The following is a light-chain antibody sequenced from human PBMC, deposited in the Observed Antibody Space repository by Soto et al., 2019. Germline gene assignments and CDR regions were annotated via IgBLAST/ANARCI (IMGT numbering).Light chain of an antibody. CDR3: CSYTSSSTPWV. V-gene: IGLV2-14*01. J-gene: IGLJ3*02. CDR1: TSDVGRYNY. Sequence: QSALTQPASVSGSPGQSITISCTGTTSDVGRYNYVSWYQQYPGKAPKLMIYEVNNRPSGVSNRFSGSKSGNTASLTISGLQAEDEADYYCCSYTSSSTPWVFGGGTKLTVL. CDR2: EVN.